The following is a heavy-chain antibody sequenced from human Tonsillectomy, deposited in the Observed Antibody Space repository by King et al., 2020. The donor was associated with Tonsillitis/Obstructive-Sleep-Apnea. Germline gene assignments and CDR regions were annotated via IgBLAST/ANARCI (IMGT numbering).Heavy chain of an antibody. J-gene: IGHJ4*02. CDR3: ATSPGYSYGLREFDY. CDR1: GYTFTNYW. CDR2: IYPGDSDT. V-gene: IGHV5-51*03. Sequence: QLVQSGAEVKKPGESLKISCRVSGYTFTNYWIGWVRQMPGKGLEWRGIIYPGDSDTKYSPSFQGQVTISADKSISTAYLQWSSLKASDTAMYYCATSPGYSYGLREFDYWGQGTLVTVSS. D-gene: IGHD5-18*01.